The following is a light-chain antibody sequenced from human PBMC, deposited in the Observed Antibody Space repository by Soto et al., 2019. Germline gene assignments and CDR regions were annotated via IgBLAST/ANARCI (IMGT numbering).Light chain of an antibody. CDR2: EVT. CDR3: SSYTSSSTLV. V-gene: IGLV2-14*01. CDR1: GSDVGGYKY. J-gene: IGLJ3*02. Sequence: QLVLTQPASVSGSPGQSITISCSGTGSDVGGYKYVSWYQQHPGKAPKLMIYEVTNRPSGVSNRFSGSKSGNTASLTISGLQAEDEADYFCSSYTSSSTLVFGGGTKLTVL.